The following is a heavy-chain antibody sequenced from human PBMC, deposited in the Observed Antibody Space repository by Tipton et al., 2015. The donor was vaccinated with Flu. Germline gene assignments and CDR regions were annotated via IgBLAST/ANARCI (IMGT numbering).Heavy chain of an antibody. D-gene: IGHD1-26*01. Sequence: SLRLSCAASGFTFSSYAMHWVRQAPGKGLEYVSAISSNGGSTYYANSVKGRFTISRDNSKNTLYLQMGSLRAEDMAVYYCARHVSGSYDYWGQGTLVTVSS. CDR2: ISSNGGST. CDR3: ARHVSGSYDY. CDR1: GFTFSSYA. V-gene: IGHV3-64*01. J-gene: IGHJ4*02.